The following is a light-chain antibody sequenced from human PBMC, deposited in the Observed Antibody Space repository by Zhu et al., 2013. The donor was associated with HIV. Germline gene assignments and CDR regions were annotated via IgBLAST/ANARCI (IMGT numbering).Light chain of an antibody. V-gene: IGLV1-51*01. CDR2: DND. J-gene: IGLJ2*01. CDR1: SSNIGNNY. Sequence: QSVVTQPPSLSAAPGQKVTISCSGSSSNIGNNYVSWYQQLPGTAPKLLIYDNDKRPSGIPDRFSGSKSGTSATLGITGLQTGDEADYYCGTWDTSLRAVVFGGGTKMTVL. CDR3: GTWDTSLRAVV.